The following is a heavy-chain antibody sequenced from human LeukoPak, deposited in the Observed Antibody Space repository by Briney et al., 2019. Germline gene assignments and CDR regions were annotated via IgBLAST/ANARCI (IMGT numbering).Heavy chain of an antibody. D-gene: IGHD3-16*01. J-gene: IGHJ5*02. CDR1: GYTFTSYY. CDR3: ARGRKRQGEEADPYSRFDP. CDR2: INPSGGST. Sequence: ASVKVSCKASGYTFTSYYMHWVRQAPGQGLEWMGIINPSGGSTSYAQKFQGRVTMTRDTSTSTVYMELSSLRSEDTAVYYCARGRKRQGEEADPYSRFDPWAREPWSPSPQ. V-gene: IGHV1-46*01.